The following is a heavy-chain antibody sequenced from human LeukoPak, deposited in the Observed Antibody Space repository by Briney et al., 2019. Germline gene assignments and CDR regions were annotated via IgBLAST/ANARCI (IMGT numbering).Heavy chain of an antibody. CDR3: ARAHPYYDYVWGSYRFDY. CDR2: IYYSGST. J-gene: IGHJ4*02. D-gene: IGHD3-16*02. CDR1: GGSFSGYY. V-gene: IGHV4-30-4*08. Sequence: SETLSLTCAVYGGSFSGYYWSWIRQPPGKGLEWIGYIYYSGSTYYNPSLKSRVTISVDTSKNQFSLKLSSVTAADTAVYYCARAHPYYDYVWGSYRFDYWGQGTLVTVSS.